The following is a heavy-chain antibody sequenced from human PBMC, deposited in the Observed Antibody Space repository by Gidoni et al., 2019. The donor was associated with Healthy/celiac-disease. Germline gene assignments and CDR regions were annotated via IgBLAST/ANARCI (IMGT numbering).Heavy chain of an antibody. CDR2: IIPILGIA. V-gene: IGHV1-69*09. J-gene: IGHJ6*02. Sequence: QVQLVQSGAEVKKPGSSVKVSCKASGGTFSSYPISWVRQAPGQGLEWMGRIIPILGIANYAQKFQGRVTITADKSTSTAYRELSSLRSEDTAVYYCARATGTIFGVVISTGSYYYGMDVWGQGTTVTVSS. CDR1: GGTFSSYP. D-gene: IGHD3-3*01. CDR3: ARATGTIFGVVISTGSYYYGMDV.